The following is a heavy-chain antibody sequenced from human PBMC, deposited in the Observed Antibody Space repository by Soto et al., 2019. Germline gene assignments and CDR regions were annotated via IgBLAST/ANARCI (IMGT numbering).Heavy chain of an antibody. V-gene: IGHV3-7*05. Sequence: GGSLRLSCAASGFTFSSYWMSWVRQAPGKGLEWVANIKQDGSEKYYVDSVKGRFTISRDNAKNSLYLQMNSLRAEDTAVYYCARVGRASIFGVIGYGMDVWGQGTTVTVSS. CDR3: ARVGRASIFGVIGYGMDV. D-gene: IGHD3-3*01. CDR2: IKQDGSEK. J-gene: IGHJ6*02. CDR1: GFTFSSYW.